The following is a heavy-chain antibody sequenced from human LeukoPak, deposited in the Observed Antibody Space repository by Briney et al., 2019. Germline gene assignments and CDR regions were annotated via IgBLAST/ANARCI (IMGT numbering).Heavy chain of an antibody. CDR1: GGSFSGYY. J-gene: IGHJ4*02. CDR3: ARGLRRWLQRYFAY. CDR2: INHSGST. D-gene: IGHD5-24*01. V-gene: IGHV4-34*01. Sequence: SETLSLTCAVYGGSFSGYYWSWIRQPPGKGLEWIGEINHSGSTNYNPSLKSRVTISVDTSKNQFSLKLSSVTAADTAVYYCARGLRRWLQRYFAYWGQGTLVTVSS.